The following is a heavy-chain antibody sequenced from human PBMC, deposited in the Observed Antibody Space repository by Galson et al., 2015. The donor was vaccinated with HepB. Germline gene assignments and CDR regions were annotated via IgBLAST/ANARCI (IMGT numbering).Heavy chain of an antibody. V-gene: IGHV1-46*01. CDR1: GFSFTSYD. Sequence: SVKVSCKASGFSFTSYDINWVRQATGQGLEWMGIIDPSGGTTTYAQKFQGRVTMTRDTSTSTVYMEMSSLRSEDTAVYFCARSSDSSGYEGFDFWGQGTLVTVSS. J-gene: IGHJ4*02. D-gene: IGHD3-22*01. CDR3: ARSSDSSGYEGFDF. CDR2: IDPSGGTT.